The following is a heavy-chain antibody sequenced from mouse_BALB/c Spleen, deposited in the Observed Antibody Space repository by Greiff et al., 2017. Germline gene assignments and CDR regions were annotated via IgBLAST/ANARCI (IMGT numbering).Heavy chain of an antibody. CDR2: INPYNGDT. Sequence: VQLKQSGPELVKPGASVKISCKASGYSFTGYFMNWVMQSHGKSLEWIGRINPYNGDTFYNQKFKGKATLTVDKSSSTAHMELRSLASEDSAVYYCAIYYDYDFAYWGQGTLVTVSA. V-gene: IGHV1-20*02. CDR3: AIYYDYDFAY. CDR1: GYSFTGYF. J-gene: IGHJ3*01. D-gene: IGHD2-4*01.